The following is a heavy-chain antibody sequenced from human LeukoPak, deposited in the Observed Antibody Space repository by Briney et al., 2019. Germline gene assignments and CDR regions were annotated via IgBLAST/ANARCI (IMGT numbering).Heavy chain of an antibody. CDR3: ASSLAVAGTEADY. CDR2: IIPIFGAA. Sequence: GASVKVSCKASGGTFSSYAISWVRQAPGQGLEXXGGIIPIFGAANYAQKFQGRVTITADKSTSTAYMELSSLRSEDTAVYYCASSLAVAGTEADYWGQGTLVPVSS. J-gene: IGHJ4*02. CDR1: GGTFSSYA. V-gene: IGHV1-69*06. D-gene: IGHD6-19*01.